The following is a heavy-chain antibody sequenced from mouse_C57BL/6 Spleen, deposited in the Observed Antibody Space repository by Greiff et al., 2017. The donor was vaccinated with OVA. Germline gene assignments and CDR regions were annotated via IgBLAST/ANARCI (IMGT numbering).Heavy chain of an antibody. D-gene: IGHD1-1*01. V-gene: IGHV5-9-1*02. CDR1: GFTFSSYA. J-gene: IGHJ4*01. Sequence: EVKLEESGEGLVKPGGSLKLSCAASGFTFSSYAMSWVRQTPEKRLEWVAYISSGGDYIYYADTVKGRFTISRDNARNTLYLQMSSLKSEDTAMYYCTTTVVAYYAMDYWGQGTSVTVSS. CDR3: TTTVVAYYAMDY. CDR2: ISSGGDYI.